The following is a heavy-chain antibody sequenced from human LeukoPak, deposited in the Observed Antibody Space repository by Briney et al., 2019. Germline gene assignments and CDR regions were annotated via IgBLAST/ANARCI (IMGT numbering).Heavy chain of an antibody. D-gene: IGHD1-26*01. J-gene: IGHJ3*02. Sequence: GGTLRLSCAASGFTFSSYSMNWVRQAPGKGLEWVSSISSSSGYIYYADSVKGRFTVSRDNAKNSLYLQMNSLRAEDTAVYYCAREPFIGGATTDDAFDIWGQGTMVTASS. CDR2: ISSSSGYI. CDR1: GFTFSSYS. CDR3: AREPFIGGATTDDAFDI. V-gene: IGHV3-21*04.